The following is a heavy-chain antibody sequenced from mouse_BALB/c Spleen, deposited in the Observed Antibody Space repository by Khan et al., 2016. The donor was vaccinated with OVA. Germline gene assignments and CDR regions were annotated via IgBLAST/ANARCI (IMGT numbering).Heavy chain of an antibody. D-gene: IGHD2-3*01. V-gene: IGHV3-2*02. CDR3: ARDGSRYNYAMDY. Sequence: VQLKQSGPGLVEPSQSLSLTCTVTGYSITSDYAWNWIRQFPGNKLEWMGYISSSGSTNYNPALKSRIPITRDTSKNQFFLQLNSVTTEDTATYYCARDGSRYNYAMDYWGQGTSVTVSS. CDR1: GYSITSDYA. CDR2: ISSSGST. J-gene: IGHJ4*01.